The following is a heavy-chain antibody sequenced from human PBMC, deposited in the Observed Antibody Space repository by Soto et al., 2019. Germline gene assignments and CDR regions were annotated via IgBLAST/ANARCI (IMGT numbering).Heavy chain of an antibody. CDR2: ISHGGDTS. V-gene: IGHV3-23*01. D-gene: IGHD3-10*01. J-gene: IGHJ4*02. Sequence: EVLLLESGGDLVQPGGSLRLSCAASGFTFSTYGLTWVRQAPGKGLEWVSTISHGGDTSYYADSVKGRFTISRDNSKNALYLEMNSLRAEDTAVYYCATGFTVGVITGRYWGQGTLVTVSS. CDR3: ATGFTVGVITGRY. CDR1: GFTFSTYG.